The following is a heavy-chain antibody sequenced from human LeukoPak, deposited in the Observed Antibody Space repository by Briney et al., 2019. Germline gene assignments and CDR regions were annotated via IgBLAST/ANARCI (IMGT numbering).Heavy chain of an antibody. J-gene: IGHJ4*02. V-gene: IGHV3-23*01. CDR1: GYIFSSYG. CDR3: ARTLSGYDY. Sequence: GGSQRLFCAASGYIFSSYGMRWVGQARGKGLQWVSAINNSGGRTFYADSVKGRFTISRDNYKNTLYLQMSSLRADDTAVYYCARTLSGYDYWGQGTLVTVSS. CDR2: INNSGGRT. D-gene: IGHD5-12*01.